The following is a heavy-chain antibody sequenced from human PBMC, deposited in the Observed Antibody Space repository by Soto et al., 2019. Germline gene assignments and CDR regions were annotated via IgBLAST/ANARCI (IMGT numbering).Heavy chain of an antibody. J-gene: IGHJ4*02. CDR1: GYTFTNYN. V-gene: IGHV1-46*01. CDR2: IRPSGINT. CDR3: ARDGKKSFQFDY. D-gene: IGHD5-12*01. Sequence: GASVKASCKASGYTFTNYNIHWFRQAPGQGLEWLGIIRPSGINTGYAQGFQGRVTVTRDTSTSTANMELASLTPEDTAEYYCARDGKKSFQFDYWARGSLDPVSS.